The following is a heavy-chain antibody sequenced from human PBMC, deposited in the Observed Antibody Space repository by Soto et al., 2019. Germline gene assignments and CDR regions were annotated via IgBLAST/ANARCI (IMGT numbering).Heavy chain of an antibody. CDR1: GGSISSYY. V-gene: IGHV4-59*01. Sequence: SETLSLTCTVSGGSISSYYWSWIRQPPGKGLEWIGYIYYSGSTNYNPSLKSRVTISVDTSKNQFSLKLSSVTAADTAVYYCVTASMVRPVIPYYCDDWGQGTLVTVS. D-gene: IGHD3-10*01. CDR2: IYYSGST. J-gene: IGHJ4*02. CDR3: VTASMVRPVIPYYCDD.